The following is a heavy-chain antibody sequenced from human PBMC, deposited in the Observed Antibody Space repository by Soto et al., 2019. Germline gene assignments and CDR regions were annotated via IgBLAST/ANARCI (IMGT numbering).Heavy chain of an antibody. CDR1: GFTFSSYA. CDR2: ISGSGGST. D-gene: IGHD3-3*01. J-gene: IGHJ3*02. V-gene: IGHV3-23*01. CDR3: AKDRLRFLEWSRPDAFDI. Sequence: GGSLRLSCAASGFTFSSYAMSWVRQAPGKGLEWVSAISGSGGSTYYADSGKGRFTISRDNSKNTLYLQMNSLKAEDTAVYYCAKDRLRFLEWSRPDAFDIWGQGTMVTVSS.